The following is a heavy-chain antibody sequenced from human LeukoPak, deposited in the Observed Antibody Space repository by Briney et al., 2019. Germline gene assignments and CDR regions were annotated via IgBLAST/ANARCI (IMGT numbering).Heavy chain of an antibody. CDR3: ARVGAGDCCFFNY. J-gene: IGHJ4*02. D-gene: IGHD2-21*02. Sequence: GASVKVSCKASGYTFTGYYMHWVRQAPGQGLEWIGWINPNSGGTSYAQKFQGRVTMTGDTSISTAYMDLSKLGSDDTAVYYCARVGAGDCCFFNYWGQGTLVTVSS. CDR2: INPNSGGT. CDR1: GYTFTGYY. V-gene: IGHV1-2*02.